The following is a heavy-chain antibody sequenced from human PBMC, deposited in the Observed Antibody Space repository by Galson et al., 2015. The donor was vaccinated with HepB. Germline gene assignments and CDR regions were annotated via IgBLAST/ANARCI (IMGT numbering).Heavy chain of an antibody. Sequence: SVKVSCKASGYTFTSYGISWVRQAPGQGLEWMGWISAYNGNTNYAQKLQGRVTMTTDTSTSTAYMELRSLRSDDTAVYYCARDLHYDSSGYYPRIKAKYYYYGMDVWGQGTTVTVSS. CDR1: GYTFTSYG. D-gene: IGHD3-22*01. J-gene: IGHJ6*02. CDR3: ARDLHYDSSGYYPRIKAKYYYYGMDV. CDR2: ISAYNGNT. V-gene: IGHV1-18*01.